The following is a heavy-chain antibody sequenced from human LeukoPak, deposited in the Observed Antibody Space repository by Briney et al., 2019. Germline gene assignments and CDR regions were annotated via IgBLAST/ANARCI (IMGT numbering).Heavy chain of an antibody. D-gene: IGHD3-22*01. V-gene: IGHV4-30-4*08. CDR3: AREKVVMGAFDI. CDR1: GGSISSGDYY. J-gene: IGHJ3*02. CDR2: IYYSGST. Sequence: PSETLSLTCTVSGGSISSGDYYWSWIRQPPGKGLEWIGYIYYSGSTYYNPSLKSRVTISVDTSKNQFSLKLSSVTAADTAVYYCAREKVVMGAFDIWGQGTMVTVSS.